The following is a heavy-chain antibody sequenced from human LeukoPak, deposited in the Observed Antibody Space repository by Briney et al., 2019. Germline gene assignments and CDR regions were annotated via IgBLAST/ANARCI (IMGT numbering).Heavy chain of an antibody. D-gene: IGHD3-22*01. V-gene: IGHV4-39*01. Sequence: SETLSPTCTVSGGSISSSSSYWGWIRQPPGKGLEWIATIYYTGSTNYNPSLKTRVTISLDTSRNQFSLRLTSVTAADTAVYYCAESGHCYYYTPGDFPWGQGTLVTVSS. CDR1: GGSISSSSSY. CDR2: IYYTGST. CDR3: AESGHCYYYTPGDFP. J-gene: IGHJ5*02.